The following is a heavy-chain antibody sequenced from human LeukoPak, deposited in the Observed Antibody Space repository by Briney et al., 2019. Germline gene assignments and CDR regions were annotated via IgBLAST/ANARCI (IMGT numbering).Heavy chain of an antibody. V-gene: IGHV3-23*01. D-gene: IGHD3-3*01. CDR3: ARGFLDFDS. Sequence: GGSLRLSCAASGFTFSSYAMSWVRQAPGKGLEWVSGLTWTGDRTYYADSMKGRFTISRDDSKNTVYLQMNSLRAEDTALYYCARGFLDFDSWGQGTLVIVSS. J-gene: IGHJ4*02. CDR2: LTWTGDRT. CDR1: GFTFSSYA.